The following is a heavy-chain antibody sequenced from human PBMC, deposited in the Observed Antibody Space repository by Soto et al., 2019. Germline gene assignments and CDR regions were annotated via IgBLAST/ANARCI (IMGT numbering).Heavy chain of an antibody. V-gene: IGHV1-3*01. J-gene: IGHJ6*02. CDR2: INAGNGNT. CDR1: AYTPSTYI. D-gene: IGHD2-2*01. Sequence: ASVKVSCKASAYTPSTYIIHWVRQAPGQRLEWMGWINAGNGNTKYSQKFQGRVTITRDTSASTAYMELSSLRSEDTAVYYCARGYQPLDVWGQGTTVTVSS. CDR3: ARGYQPLDV.